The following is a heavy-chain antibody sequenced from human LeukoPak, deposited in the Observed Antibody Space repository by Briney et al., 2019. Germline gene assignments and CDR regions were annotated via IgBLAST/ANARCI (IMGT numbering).Heavy chain of an antibody. CDR1: GGSISSYY. Sequence: PSETLSLTCTVSGGSISSYYWSWIRQPPGKGLEWIGNIYYSGSTNYNSSLKSRVTISVDTSKNQFSLKLSSVTAADTAVYYCARNPDYDILTGYYAPYYYYGMDVWGQGTTVTVSS. CDR3: ARNPDYDILTGYYAPYYYYGMDV. V-gene: IGHV4-59*01. CDR2: IYYSGST. J-gene: IGHJ6*02. D-gene: IGHD3-9*01.